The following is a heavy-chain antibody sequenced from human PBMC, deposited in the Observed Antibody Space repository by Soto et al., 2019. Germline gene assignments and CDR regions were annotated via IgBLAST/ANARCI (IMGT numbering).Heavy chain of an antibody. Sequence: QVQLQESGPGLVKPSETLSLTCTVSGGSITSYYWSWIRQPPGKGLEWIGYIHNSGSTSYNPSLQSRVTISAVVSKNQFSLDLRSVTAADTAVYYCARRWSGTDYWGHGTLVTVSS. CDR1: GGSITSYY. J-gene: IGHJ4*01. CDR3: ARRWSGTDY. D-gene: IGHD3-10*01. V-gene: IGHV4-59*01. CDR2: IHNSGST.